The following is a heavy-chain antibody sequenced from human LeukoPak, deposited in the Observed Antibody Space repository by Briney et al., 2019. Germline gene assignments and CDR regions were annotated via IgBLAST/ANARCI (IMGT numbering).Heavy chain of an antibody. D-gene: IGHD3-3*01. CDR1: GGSFSGYY. J-gene: IGHJ5*02. V-gene: IGHV4-34*01. CDR3: ARGRSITIFGVVKVNNWFDP. CDR2: INHSGST. Sequence: PSETLSLTCAVYGGSFSGYYWSWIRQPPGKGLEWIGEINHSGSTNYNPSLKSRVTISVDTPKNQFSLKLSSVTAADTAVYYCARGRSITIFGVVKVNNWFDPWGQGTLVTVSS.